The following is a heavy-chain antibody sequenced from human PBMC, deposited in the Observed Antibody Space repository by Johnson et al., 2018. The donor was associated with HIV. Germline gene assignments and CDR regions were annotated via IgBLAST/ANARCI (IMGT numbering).Heavy chain of an antibody. CDR2: ISYDGSNK. CDR1: GFTFSSYA. D-gene: IGHD3-16*02. Sequence: QVQLVESGGGVVQPGRSLRLSCAASGFTFSSYAMHWVRQAPGKGLEWVAVISYDGSNKYYVDSVKGRFTISRDIAKNSLYLQMSGLRAEATAVYYCARVRASGWGSYPNDAFDIWGQGTMVTVSS. V-gene: IGHV3-30-3*01. CDR3: ARVRASGWGSYPNDAFDI. J-gene: IGHJ3*02.